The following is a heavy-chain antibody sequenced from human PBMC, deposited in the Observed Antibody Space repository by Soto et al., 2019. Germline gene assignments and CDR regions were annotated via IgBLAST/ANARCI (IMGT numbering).Heavy chain of an antibody. CDR3: AREGAYTPHFDY. V-gene: IGHV3-30-3*01. CDR1: GFTFSSYA. D-gene: IGHD3-16*01. J-gene: IGHJ4*02. Sequence: GGSLRLSCAASGFTFSSYAMHWVRQAPGKGLEWVAVISYDGSNKYYADSVKGRFTISRDNSKNTLYLQMNSLRAEDTAVYYCAREGAYTPHFDYWGQGTRVTVSS. CDR2: ISYDGSNK.